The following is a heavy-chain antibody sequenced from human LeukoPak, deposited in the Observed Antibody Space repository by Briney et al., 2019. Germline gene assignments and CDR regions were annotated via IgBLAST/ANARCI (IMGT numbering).Heavy chain of an antibody. V-gene: IGHV3-48*04. CDR1: GFTFSSYS. D-gene: IGHD3-16*01. J-gene: IGHJ6*03. CDR3: ARVFGASPNYYYYMDV. CDR2: ISSSGSTI. Sequence: GGSLRLSCAASGFTFSSYSMNWVRQAPGKGLEWVSYISSSGSTIYYADSVKGRFTISRDNAKNSLYLQMNSLRAEDTAVYYCARVFGASPNYYYYMDVWGKGTTVTISS.